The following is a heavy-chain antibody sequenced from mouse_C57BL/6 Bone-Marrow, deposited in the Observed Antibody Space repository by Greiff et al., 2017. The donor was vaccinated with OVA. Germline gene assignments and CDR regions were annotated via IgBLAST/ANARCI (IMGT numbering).Heavy chain of an antibody. V-gene: IGHV2-6*01. CDR2: IWGVGST. D-gene: IGHD1-1*01. Sequence: QVQLKESGPGLVAPSQSLSITCTVSGFSLTSYGVDWVRQSPGKGLEWLGVIWGVGSTNYNSALKSRLSISKDNSKSQVFLKMNSLQTDDTAMYYCASYYYGSSYAMDYWGQGTSVTVSS. J-gene: IGHJ4*01. CDR3: ASYYYGSSYAMDY. CDR1: GFSLTSYG.